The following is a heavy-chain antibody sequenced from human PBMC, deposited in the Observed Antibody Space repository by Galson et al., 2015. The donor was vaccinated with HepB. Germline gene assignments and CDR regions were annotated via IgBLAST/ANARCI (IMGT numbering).Heavy chain of an antibody. J-gene: IGHJ6*02. CDR3: ARDRVPGYYKRYDHYGMDV. CDR1: GFTFSSYA. V-gene: IGHV3-23*01. Sequence: SLRLSCAASGFTFSSYAMSWVRQAPGKGLEWVSAISGSGSSTVHYVDSVKGRFTISRDNAKNSLYLQMNSLRDEDTAVYYCARDRVPGYYKRYDHYGMDVWGQGTTVTVSS. CDR2: ISGSGSSTV. D-gene: IGHD3-9*01.